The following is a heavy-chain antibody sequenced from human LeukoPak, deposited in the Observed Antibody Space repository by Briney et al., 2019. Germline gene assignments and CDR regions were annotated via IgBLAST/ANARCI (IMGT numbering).Heavy chain of an antibody. D-gene: IGHD1-26*01. CDR3: ASGGSYSFSGVDYFDY. J-gene: IGHJ4*02. Sequence: GASVKVSCKASGYTFTVYYMHWVRQAPGQGLEWMGRNNPNSGGTNYAQKFQGRVTMTRDTSISTAYMELSRLRSDDTAVYYCASGGSYSFSGVDYFDYWGQGTLVTVSS. CDR2: NNPNSGGT. V-gene: IGHV1-2*06. CDR1: GYTFTVYY.